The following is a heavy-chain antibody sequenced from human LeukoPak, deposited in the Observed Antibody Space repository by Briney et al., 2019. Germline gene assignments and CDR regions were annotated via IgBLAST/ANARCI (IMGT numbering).Heavy chain of an antibody. J-gene: IGHJ4*02. CDR3: AKDSEPGGYSSSWAIDY. Sequence: GGSLSLSCAASGFTFDDYAMHWVRQAPGKGLEWVSLISWDGGSTYYADSVKGRFTISRDNSKNSLYLQMNSLRAEDTALYYCAKDSEPGGYSSSWAIDYWGQGTLVTVSS. D-gene: IGHD6-13*01. CDR1: GFTFDDYA. CDR2: ISWDGGST. V-gene: IGHV3-43D*03.